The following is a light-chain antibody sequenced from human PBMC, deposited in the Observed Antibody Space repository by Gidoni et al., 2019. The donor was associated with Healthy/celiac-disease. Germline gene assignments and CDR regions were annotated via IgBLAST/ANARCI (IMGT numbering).Light chain of an antibody. CDR3: NSRDSSGNPPYV. V-gene: IGLV3-19*01. Sequence: SELTQDPAVSVALGQTVRITCQGDSLRSYYASWYQQKPGQAPVLVIYDKNNRPSGIPDRFSGSSSGNTASLTITGAQAEDEADYYCNSRDSSGNPPYVFGTGTKVTVL. CDR2: DKN. CDR1: SLRSYY. J-gene: IGLJ1*01.